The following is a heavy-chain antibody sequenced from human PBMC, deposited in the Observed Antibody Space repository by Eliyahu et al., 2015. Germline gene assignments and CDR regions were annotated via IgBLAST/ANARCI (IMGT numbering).Heavy chain of an antibody. Sequence: QVQLVESGGGVVQPGRSLXLSCAAXGFPXRSYGMHWVRQAPGKGLEWVAVISYDGSNKYYADSVKGRFTISRDNSKNTLYLQMNSLRAEDTAVYYCAKAWGVGDGYNIGYWGQGTLVTVSS. J-gene: IGHJ4*02. CDR3: AKAWGVGDGYNIGY. V-gene: IGHV3-30*18. D-gene: IGHD5-24*01. CDR1: GFPXRSYG. CDR2: ISYDGSNK.